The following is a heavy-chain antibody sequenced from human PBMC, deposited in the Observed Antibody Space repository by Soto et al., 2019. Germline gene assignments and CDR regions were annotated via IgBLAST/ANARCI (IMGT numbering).Heavy chain of an antibody. Sequence: QVQLVQSGAEVKKPGSSVKVSCKASGGTFSSYAISWVRQAPGQGLEWVGGIIPIFGTANYAQKFQGRVTITADESTSTAYMELSSLRSEDTAVYYCASIANSGSSYMTYYYYYGMDVWGQGTTVTVSS. V-gene: IGHV1-69*01. CDR2: IIPIFGTA. CDR1: GGTFSSYA. D-gene: IGHD3-10*01. CDR3: ASIANSGSSYMTYYYYYGMDV. J-gene: IGHJ6*02.